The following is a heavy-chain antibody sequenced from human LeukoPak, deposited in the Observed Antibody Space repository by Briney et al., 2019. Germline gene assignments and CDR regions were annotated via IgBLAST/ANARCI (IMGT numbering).Heavy chain of an antibody. J-gene: IGHJ4*02. CDR1: GFTFSSYW. CDR2: IKQDGSEK. V-gene: IGHV3-7*01. Sequence: GGSLRLSCAASGFTFSSYWMSWVRQAPGKGLEWVANIKQDGSEKYYVDSVKGRFTISRDNAKNSLYLQMNSLRAEDTAVYYCARDKPLHYYDFWSGYPKGGYYFDYWGQGTLVTVSS. D-gene: IGHD3-3*01. CDR3: ARDKPLHYYDFWSGYPKGGYYFDY.